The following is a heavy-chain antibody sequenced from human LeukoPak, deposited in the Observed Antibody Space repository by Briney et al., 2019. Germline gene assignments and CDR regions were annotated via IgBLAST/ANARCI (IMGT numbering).Heavy chain of an antibody. J-gene: IGHJ4*02. Sequence: PGGSLRLSCAASGFTFSSYAMHWVRQAPGKGLEWVAVISYDGSNKYYADSVKGRFTISRDNSKNTLYLQMSSLRAEDTAVYYCARDPHYDILTGYCDYWGQGTLVTVSS. D-gene: IGHD3-9*01. CDR3: ARDPHYDILTGYCDY. CDR2: ISYDGSNK. CDR1: GFTFSSYA. V-gene: IGHV3-30*04.